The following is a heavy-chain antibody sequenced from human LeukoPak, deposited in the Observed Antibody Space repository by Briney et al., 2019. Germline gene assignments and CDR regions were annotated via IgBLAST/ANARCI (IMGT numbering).Heavy chain of an antibody. Sequence: GGSLRLSCTASGFTFGDYAMSWVRQAPGKGLEWVGFIRSKAYGGTTEYAASVKGRFTISRDDSKSIAYLQMNSLKTEDTAVYYCTRVGGLAILEKGSGYYYYYMDVWGKGTTVTVSS. CDR3: TRVGGLAILEKGSGYYYYYMDV. CDR1: GFTFGDYA. D-gene: IGHD3-3*01. V-gene: IGHV3-49*04. CDR2: IRSKAYGGTT. J-gene: IGHJ6*03.